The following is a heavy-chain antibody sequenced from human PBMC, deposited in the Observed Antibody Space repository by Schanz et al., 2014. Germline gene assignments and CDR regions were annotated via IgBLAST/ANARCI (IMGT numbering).Heavy chain of an antibody. CDR2: ISGDGTSS. CDR1: GFIFNDYY. CDR3: VKEGTVVSGSPRDY. V-gene: IGHV3-11*01. Sequence: QVQLVESGGGLVKPGGSLRLSCAASGFIFNDYYMNWTRQAPGKGLEWLSYISGDGTSSYYVDSVKGRFTISRDNAKNSLYLEMTSLRGEDTAVYYCVKEGTVVSGSPRDYWGQGALVTVSS. D-gene: IGHD3-10*01. J-gene: IGHJ4*02.